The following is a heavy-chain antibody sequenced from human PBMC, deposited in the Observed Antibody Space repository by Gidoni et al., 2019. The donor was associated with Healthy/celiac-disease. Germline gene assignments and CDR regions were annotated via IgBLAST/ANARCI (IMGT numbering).Heavy chain of an antibody. J-gene: IGHJ6*02. CDR3: ARSGAVAGTLYYYYYGMDV. CDR2: ISSSGSTI. CDR1: GFTFSSYE. D-gene: IGHD6-19*01. V-gene: IGHV3-48*03. Sequence: EVQLVESGGGWVQPGGSLRLSCAASGFTFSSYEMNWVRQAPGKGLGWVSYISSSGSTIYYADSVKGRFTISRDNAKNSLYLQMNSLRAEDTAVYYCARSGAVAGTLYYYYYGMDVWGQGTTVTVSS.